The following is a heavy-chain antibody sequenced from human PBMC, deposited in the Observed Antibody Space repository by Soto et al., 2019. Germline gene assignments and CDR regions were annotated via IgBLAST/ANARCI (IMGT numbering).Heavy chain of an antibody. V-gene: IGHV4-30-4*01. CDR1: GDSISSADYY. J-gene: IGHJ6*02. D-gene: IGHD1-1*01. Sequence: QVQLQESGPGLVRPSQTLSLTCTVSGDSISSADYYWSWIRQTPGKGLEWIGHIFYSGTTYYNPSLKSRLTISVDTSKNHFSLRLTSVTAADTVVYYCARDLWVEPELYYYGMDVWGQGTTVTVSS. CDR3: ARDLWVEPELYYYGMDV. CDR2: IFYSGTT.